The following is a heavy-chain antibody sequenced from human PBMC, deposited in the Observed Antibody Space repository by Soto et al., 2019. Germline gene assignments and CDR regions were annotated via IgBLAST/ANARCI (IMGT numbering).Heavy chain of an antibody. V-gene: IGHV3-23*01. D-gene: IGHD2-15*01. CDR3: AQRRGAGGHFDY. Sequence: GGSLRLSCAASGFTFSTYAMGWVRQAPGKGLEWVSVVSSGGGTHYADSVKGRFTVSRDNSKNTLSLQMNSLRADDTAVYYCAQRRGAGGHFDYWGQRALVTVSS. CDR2: VSSGGGT. J-gene: IGHJ4*02. CDR1: GFTFSTYA.